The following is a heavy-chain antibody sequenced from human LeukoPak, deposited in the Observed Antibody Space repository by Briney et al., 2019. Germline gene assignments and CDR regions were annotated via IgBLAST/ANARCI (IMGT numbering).Heavy chain of an antibody. Sequence: GGSLRLSCAGSGFTFGGYGMHWFRQTPGKGLEWVAVIAYDGSRAFYADSVKGRFTISRDNAKNSLYLQMNSLRAEDTAVYYCARAGRTHFYSGMDVWGQGTTVTVSS. V-gene: IGHV3-33*01. CDR1: GFTFGGYG. CDR2: IAYDGSRA. J-gene: IGHJ6*02. CDR3: ARAGRTHFYSGMDV.